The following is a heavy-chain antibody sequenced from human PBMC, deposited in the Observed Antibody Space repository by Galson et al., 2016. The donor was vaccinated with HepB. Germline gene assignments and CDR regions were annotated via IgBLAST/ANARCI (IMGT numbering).Heavy chain of an antibody. CDR2: INQDGIEK. CDR1: GFPFSFYS. Sequence: SLRLSCAASGFPFSFYSMAWVRQAPGKGLEWVANINQDGIEKYYVGSVEGRFTISRDNAKKSLYLQMDSLRAEDTAVYYCARSGEPSWGQGTLVTVSS. J-gene: IGHJ5*02. D-gene: IGHD4-17*01. V-gene: IGHV3-7*01. CDR3: ARSGEPS.